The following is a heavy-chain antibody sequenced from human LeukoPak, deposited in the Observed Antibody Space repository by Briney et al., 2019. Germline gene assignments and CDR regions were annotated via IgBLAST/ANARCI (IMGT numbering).Heavy chain of an antibody. CDR3: AREGYSGSYFDY. V-gene: IGHV3-11*01. D-gene: IGHD1-26*01. CDR1: GFTFSDYY. CDR2: IDTGSSV. Sequence: GGSLRLSCVASGFTFSDYYMTWIRQAPGKGLEWLSYIDTGSSVYYADSVKGRLTVSRDNAKNSLYLQLNSLRAEDTAVYYCAREGYSGSYFDYWGQGTLVTVSS. J-gene: IGHJ4*02.